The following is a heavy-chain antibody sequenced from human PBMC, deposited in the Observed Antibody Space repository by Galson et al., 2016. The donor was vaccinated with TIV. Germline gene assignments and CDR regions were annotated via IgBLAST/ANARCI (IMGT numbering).Heavy chain of an antibody. Sequence: SVKVSCKASGYTFSYYGISWVRRAPGQGLEWMGWISGHTGNTDYARKFQGRLVMTKDTSTGTAFMEVRSLTSDETAVYYCARDRGSMTMILVVDYYYGMDVWGQGTTVTVSS. CDR1: GYTFSYYG. V-gene: IGHV1-18*04. J-gene: IGHJ6*02. CDR2: ISGHTGNT. D-gene: IGHD3-22*01. CDR3: ARDRGSMTMILVVDYYYGMDV.